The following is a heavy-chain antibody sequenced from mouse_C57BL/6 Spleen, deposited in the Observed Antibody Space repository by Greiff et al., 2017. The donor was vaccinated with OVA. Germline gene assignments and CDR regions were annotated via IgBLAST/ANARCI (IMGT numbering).Heavy chain of an antibody. D-gene: IGHD3-2*02. CDR1: GFTFSDYY. V-gene: IGHV5-16*01. CDR3: ARDGDSSGYHFDY. J-gene: IGHJ2*01. Sequence: EVQLVESEGGLVQPGSSMKLSCTASGFTFSDYYMAWVRQVPEKGLEWVANINYDGSSTYYLDSLKSRFIISRDNAKNILYLQMSSLKSEDTATYYCARDGDSSGYHFDYWGQGTTLTVSS. CDR2: INYDGSST.